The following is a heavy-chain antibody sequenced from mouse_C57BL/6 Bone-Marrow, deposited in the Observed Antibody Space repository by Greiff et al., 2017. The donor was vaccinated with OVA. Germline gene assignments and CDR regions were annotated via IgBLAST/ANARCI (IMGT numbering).Heavy chain of an antibody. Sequence: QVQLQQPGAELVKPGTSVKMSCKASGYTFTNYWIGWAKQRPGHGLEWIGDIYPGGGDTNYNEKFKGKATLTADKSSSTAYMQFSSLTSEDAAIYYCARRIYDGSRGYFDVWGTGTTVTVSS. CDR3: ARRIYDGSRGYFDV. CDR2: IYPGGGDT. CDR1: GYTFTNYW. J-gene: IGHJ1*03. V-gene: IGHV1-63*01. D-gene: IGHD2-3*01.